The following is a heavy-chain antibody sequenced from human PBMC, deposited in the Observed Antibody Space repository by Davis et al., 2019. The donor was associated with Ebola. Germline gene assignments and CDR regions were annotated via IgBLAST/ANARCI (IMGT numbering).Heavy chain of an antibody. CDR2: INHSGST. V-gene: IGHV4-34*01. J-gene: IGHJ5*02. CDR3: ARGTYYDYIWGSYRPQNNWFDP. CDR1: GGSFSGYY. D-gene: IGHD3-16*02. Sequence: MPGGSLRLSCAVYGGSFSGYYWSWIRQPPGKGLEWIGEINHSGSTNYNPSLKSRVTISVDTSKNQFSLKLSSVTAADTAVYYCARGTYYDYIWGSYRPQNNWFDPWGQGTLVTVSS.